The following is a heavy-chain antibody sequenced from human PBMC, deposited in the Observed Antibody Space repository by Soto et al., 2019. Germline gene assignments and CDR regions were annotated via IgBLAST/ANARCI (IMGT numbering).Heavy chain of an antibody. J-gene: IGHJ5*02. D-gene: IGHD2-15*01. CDR2: ISGSGGNT. Sequence: EVQLLESGGGLVQPGGSLRLSCAASGFTFSSYAMIWVRQAPGKGLEWISDISGSGGNTHYADSVKGRFTISRDNSNNLSYLQRNSLRAEDTAIYYCAKWAVVAGRGWFDPWGQGTLVTVSS. CDR3: AKWAVVAGRGWFDP. V-gene: IGHV3-23*01. CDR1: GFTFSSYA.